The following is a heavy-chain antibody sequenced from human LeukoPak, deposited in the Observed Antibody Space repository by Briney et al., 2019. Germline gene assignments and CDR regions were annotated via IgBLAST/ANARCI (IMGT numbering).Heavy chain of an antibody. D-gene: IGHD1-26*01. CDR3: AKDQWELLY. CDR2: ISDSGGST. J-gene: IGHJ4*02. CDR1: GFTFSSYA. V-gene: IGHV3-23*01. Sequence: GGFLRLSCAASGFTFSSYAMSWVRQAPEKGLEWVSSISDSGGSTYHADSVKGRFTISRDNSKNTLYLQMNSLRAEDTAVYYCAKDQWELLYWGQGTLVTVSS.